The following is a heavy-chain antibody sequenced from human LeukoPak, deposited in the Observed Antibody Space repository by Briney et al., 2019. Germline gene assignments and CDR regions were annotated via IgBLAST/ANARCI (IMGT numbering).Heavy chain of an antibody. J-gene: IGHJ3*01. CDR2: ISGGGDKT. CDR1: GFIFSSYV. CDR3: AIGERFIDAFEF. Sequence: GGSLRLSCAASGFIFSSYVMTWVRQAPGKGLEWVSGISGGGDKTYYADSVTGRFTISRDDSKDTLYLQMNSLRADDTAVYYCAIGERFIDAFEFWGQGTMVTVSS. V-gene: IGHV3-23*01.